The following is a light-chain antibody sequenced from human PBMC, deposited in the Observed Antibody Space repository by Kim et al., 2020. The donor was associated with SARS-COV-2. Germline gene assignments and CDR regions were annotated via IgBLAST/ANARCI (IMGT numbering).Light chain of an antibody. CDR2: WSS. J-gene: IGKJ1*01. CDR1: QSLFYSSDGKTD. Sequence: GTIDYRSTQSLFYSSDGKTDLAWYQHKPGQPPRLLIYWSSTRESGVPGRFSGSGSGTDFTLTISGLQAEDVAVYYCQQYYGSPWTFGQGTKVDIK. V-gene: IGKV4-1*01. CDR3: QQYYGSPWT.